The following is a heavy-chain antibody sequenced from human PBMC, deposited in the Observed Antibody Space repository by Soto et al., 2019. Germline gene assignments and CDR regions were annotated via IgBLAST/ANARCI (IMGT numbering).Heavy chain of an antibody. Sequence: SETLSLTCTVSGGSIGIYYWSWVRQPPGKGLEWIGYINYSGSTNYNPSLKSRVTISVDTSKNQFSLKLSSVTAADTAVYYCARFDSSGYYYGGVDYWGQGTLVTVS. CDR2: INYSGST. CDR1: GGSIGIYY. D-gene: IGHD3-22*01. V-gene: IGHV4-59*01. CDR3: ARFDSSGYYYGGVDY. J-gene: IGHJ4*02.